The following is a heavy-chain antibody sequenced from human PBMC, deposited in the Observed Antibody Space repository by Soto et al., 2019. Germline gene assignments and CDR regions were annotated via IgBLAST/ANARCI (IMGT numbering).Heavy chain of an antibody. Sequence: EVQLLDSGGGLVEPGGSLRLSCAASGFHFSIYAMGWVRQAPGKGLEWVSVISGNGGSTYYPDSVKGRFSISRDISKNTLFLEMNSLRAEDTAIYYCARLGVYSGYDPFDYWGQGTLVTVSS. J-gene: IGHJ4*02. CDR2: ISGNGGST. CDR3: ARLGVYSGYDPFDY. CDR1: GFHFSIYA. V-gene: IGHV3-23*01. D-gene: IGHD5-12*01.